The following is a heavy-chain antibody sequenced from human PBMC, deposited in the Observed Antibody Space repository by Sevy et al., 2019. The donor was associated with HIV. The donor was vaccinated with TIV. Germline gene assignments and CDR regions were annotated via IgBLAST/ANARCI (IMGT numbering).Heavy chain of an antibody. CDR1: GFSLTDFW. V-gene: IGHV3-7*01. CDR3: ARRYFDL. J-gene: IGHJ4*02. Sequence: GGSLRLSCEASGFSLTDFWMQWVRQVPGKGPEWVANINQDGSEMYYVDSVKGRFTISRDNAESALYLQMHGLRAEDAATYFCARRYFDLWGQGTVVTVSS. CDR2: INQDGSEM.